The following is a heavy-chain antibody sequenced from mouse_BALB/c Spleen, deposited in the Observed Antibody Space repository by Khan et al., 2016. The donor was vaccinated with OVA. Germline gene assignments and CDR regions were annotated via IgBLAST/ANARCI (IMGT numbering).Heavy chain of an antibody. CDR2: INPHIGET. D-gene: IGHD1-1*01. CDR1: GYSFTGYF. CDR3: TRIYGSDFDY. V-gene: IGHV1-20*01. J-gene: IGHJ2*01. Sequence: VQLQQSGPELVRPGASVKISCTASGYSFTGYFMNWVMQSHGKSLEWIGRINPHIGETFYNQRFKDKATLTVDESSSTAHMELQSLTSEDSAVYYCTRIYGSDFDYWGQGTTLTVSS.